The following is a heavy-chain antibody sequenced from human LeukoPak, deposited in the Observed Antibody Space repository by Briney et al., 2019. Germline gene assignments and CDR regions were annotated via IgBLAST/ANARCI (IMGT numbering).Heavy chain of an antibody. D-gene: IGHD1-26*01. Sequence: GASVKVSCKASRYTFTSYGISWVRQAPGQGLEWMGWISAYNGNTNNAQKLQGRVNMNTEKSTRTAYMELRSLRSDDTAVYYCARDGNRYYGMDVWGQGTTVTVPS. CDR3: ARDGNRYYGMDV. V-gene: IGHV1-18*01. CDR1: RYTFTSYG. CDR2: ISAYNGNT. J-gene: IGHJ6*02.